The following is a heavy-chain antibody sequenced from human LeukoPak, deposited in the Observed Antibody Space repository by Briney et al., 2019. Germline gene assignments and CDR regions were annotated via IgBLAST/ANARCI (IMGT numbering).Heavy chain of an antibody. CDR1: GGSISSYY. J-gene: IGHJ4*02. D-gene: IGHD5-18*01. V-gene: IGHV4-59*01. CDR3: ASGYSIDY. Sequence: SETLSLTCTVSGGSISSYYWSWIRQPPGKGLEWIGYIYYSGSTNYNPSLKSRVTISVDTSKNQFSLKLSSVTAADPAVYYCASGYSIDYWGQGTLVTVSS. CDR2: IYYSGST.